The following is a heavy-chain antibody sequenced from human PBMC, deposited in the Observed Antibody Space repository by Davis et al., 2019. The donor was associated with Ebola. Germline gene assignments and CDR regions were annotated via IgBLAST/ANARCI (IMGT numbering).Heavy chain of an antibody. V-gene: IGHV1-18*01. D-gene: IGHD1-20*01. J-gene: IGHJ4*02. CDR1: GYTFSSHG. CDR3: ARDNWNDENFDY. Sequence: ASVKVSCTASGYTFSSHGISWVRQAPGQGLEWMGWISAYNGNTNQARKFQGRVTMTTDTSTSTAYMELRSLRSDDTAVYYCARDNWNDENFDYWGQGTLVTVSS. CDR2: ISAYNGNT.